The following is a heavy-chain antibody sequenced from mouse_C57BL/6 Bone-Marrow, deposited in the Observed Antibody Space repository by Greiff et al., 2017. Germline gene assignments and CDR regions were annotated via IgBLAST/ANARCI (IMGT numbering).Heavy chain of an antibody. CDR3: AGSSYFDY. J-gene: IGHJ2*01. D-gene: IGHD1-1*01. CDR2: IYPRSGNT. CDR1: GYTFTSYG. Sequence: QVQLQQSGAELARPGASVKLSCKASGYTFTSYGISWVKQRTGQGLEGIGEIYPRSGNTYYNEKFKGKATLTADKSSSTAYMELLSLTSEDSAVYFCAGSSYFDYWGQGTTLTVSS. V-gene: IGHV1-81*01.